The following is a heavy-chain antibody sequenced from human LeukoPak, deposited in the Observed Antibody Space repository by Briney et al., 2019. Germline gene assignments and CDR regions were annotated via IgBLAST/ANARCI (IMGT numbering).Heavy chain of an antibody. CDR1: GGSISSANYH. CDR2: IHISGAN. V-gene: IGHV4-61*02. J-gene: IGHJ3*02. CDR3: ARLAWPDVVVAFEI. D-gene: IGHD2-15*01. Sequence: SQTLSLTCTVSGGSISSANYHWSWIRQTAGKGLEWIRRIHISGANTYNPSLKSRVTMSVDTSKNQISLQLNSVTAADTAIYYCARLAWPDVVVAFEIWGQGTMVTVSS.